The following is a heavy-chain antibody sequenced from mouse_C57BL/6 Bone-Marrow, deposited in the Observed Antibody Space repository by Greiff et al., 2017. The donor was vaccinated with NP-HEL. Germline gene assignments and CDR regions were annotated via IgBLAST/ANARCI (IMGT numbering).Heavy chain of an antibody. CDR2: ISSGGSYT. CDR3: GRQLRLPEY. J-gene: IGHJ2*01. V-gene: IGHV5-6*01. CDR1: GFTFSSYG. Sequence: EVQLVESGGDLVKPGGSLKLSCAASGFTFSSYGMSWVRQTPDKRLEWVATISSGGSYTYYPDSVKGRFTISRDNAKNTLYLQMSSLKSEDTAMYYCGRQLRLPEYGGQGTTLTVSS. D-gene: IGHD3-2*02.